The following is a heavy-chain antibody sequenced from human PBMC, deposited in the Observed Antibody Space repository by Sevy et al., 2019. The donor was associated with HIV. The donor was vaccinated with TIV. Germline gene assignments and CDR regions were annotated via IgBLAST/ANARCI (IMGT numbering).Heavy chain of an antibody. J-gene: IGHJ4*02. CDR1: GGSISSSSYY. CDR2: IYYSGST. CDR3: ARYELTVNTPLSHY. Sequence: GSLRLSCTVSGGSISSSSYYWGWIRQPPGKGLEWIGSIYYSGSTYYNPSLRSRVTISVDTSKNQFSLKLSSVTAADTAVYYCARYELTVNTPLSHYWGQGTLVTVSS. V-gene: IGHV4-39*01. D-gene: IGHD4-17*01.